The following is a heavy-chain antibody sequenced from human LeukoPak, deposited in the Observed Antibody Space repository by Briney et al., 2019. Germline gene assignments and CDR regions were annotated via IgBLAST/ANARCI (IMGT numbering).Heavy chain of an antibody. Sequence: GGSLRLSCAASGFTFDMYAISWGRQAPGKGLEWVASASGGVGATYYSDSVRGRFTISRDNSKKTVSLQLNSLRAEDTAVYYCTKGGDFTNSWYYYGMDVWGQGTTVIVSS. D-gene: IGHD6-13*01. CDR3: TKGGDFTNSWYYYGMDV. V-gene: IGHV3-23*01. CDR1: GFTFDMYA. CDR2: ASGGVGAT. J-gene: IGHJ6*02.